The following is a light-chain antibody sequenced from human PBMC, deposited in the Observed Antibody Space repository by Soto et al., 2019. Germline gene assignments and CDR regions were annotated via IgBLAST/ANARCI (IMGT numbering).Light chain of an antibody. V-gene: IGKV3-20*01. CDR3: QQYGSSPYT. CDR1: QSISTTY. CDR2: GTT. J-gene: IGKJ2*01. Sequence: EIVVTQSPRTLSLSPGERATLSCRASQSISTTYLAWYQQRPGQAPRLLIYGTTSRATGIPDRFSGSGSATDFTLTSNRLEPEDFAVYYCQQYGSSPYTFGQGTKL.